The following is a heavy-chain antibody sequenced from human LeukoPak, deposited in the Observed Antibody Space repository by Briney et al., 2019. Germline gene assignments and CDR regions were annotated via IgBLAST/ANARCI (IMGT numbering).Heavy chain of an antibody. CDR1: GGSISSGGYS. Sequence: SETLSLTCAVSGGSISSGGYSWSWIRQPPGEGLEWIGYIYHSGSTYYNPSLKSRVTISVDRSKNQFSLKLSSVTAADTAVYYCASKSSNYYYYGMDVWGQGTTVTVSS. V-gene: IGHV4-30-2*01. J-gene: IGHJ6*02. CDR2: IYHSGST. CDR3: ASKSSNYYYYGMDV. D-gene: IGHD6-6*01.